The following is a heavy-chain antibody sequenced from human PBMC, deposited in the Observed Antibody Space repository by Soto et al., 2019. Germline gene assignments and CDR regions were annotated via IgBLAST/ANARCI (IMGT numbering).Heavy chain of an antibody. CDR3: ATMATMSSFDY. Sequence: GSLRLSCAASGFTFSTYSMNWVRQASGKGLEWVSSISSSSSYMYYADSVKGRFTISRDNAKNSLYLQMNSLRAEDTAIYYCATMATMSSFDYWGQGTLVTVSS. V-gene: IGHV3-21*01. J-gene: IGHJ4*02. CDR2: ISSSSSYM. CDR1: GFTFSTYS. D-gene: IGHD5-12*01.